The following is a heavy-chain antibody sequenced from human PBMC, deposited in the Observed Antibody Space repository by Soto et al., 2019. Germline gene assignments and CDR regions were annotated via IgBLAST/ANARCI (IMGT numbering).Heavy chain of an antibody. J-gene: IGHJ6*03. CDR1: GGSISSGGYY. Sequence: PSETLSLTCTVSGGSISSGGYYWSWIRQHPGKGLEWIGYIYYSGSTYYNPSLKSRVTISVDTSKNQFSLKLSSVTAADTAVYYCAKGSDLPYCSGGSCYNNHYYYYYMDVWGKGTTVTVSS. V-gene: IGHV4-31*03. CDR3: AKGSDLPYCSGGSCYNNHYYYYYMDV. D-gene: IGHD2-15*01. CDR2: IYYSGST.